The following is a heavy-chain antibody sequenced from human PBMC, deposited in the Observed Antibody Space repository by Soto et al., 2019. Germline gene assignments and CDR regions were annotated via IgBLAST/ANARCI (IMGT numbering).Heavy chain of an antibody. CDR2: IIPIFGTA. CDR1: GGTFSSYA. Sequence: QVQLVQSGAEVKKPGSSVKVSCKASGGTFSSYAISWVRQAPGQGLEWMGGIIPIFGTANYAQKFQGRVTITEDESTNTAYMELSSPRSEDTAVYYCARCSDGSGATYYYFGMDVWAQGTTVTVSS. D-gene: IGHD3-10*01. V-gene: IGHV1-69*12. J-gene: IGHJ6*02. CDR3: ARCSDGSGATYYYFGMDV.